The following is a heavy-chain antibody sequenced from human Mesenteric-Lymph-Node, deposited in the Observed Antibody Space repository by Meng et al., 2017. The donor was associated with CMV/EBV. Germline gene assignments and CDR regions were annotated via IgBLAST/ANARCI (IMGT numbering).Heavy chain of an antibody. V-gene: IGHV3-11*01. D-gene: IGHD6-19*01. CDR3: ARETRGSGWFDC. CDR2: ISSSATTV. J-gene: IGHJ4*02. CDR1: GFTFSDYY. Sequence: GESLKISCAASGFTFSDYYMNWFRQAPGKGLEWLSFISSSATTVYYADSVDGRFTISRDNAKNSVYLQMNSLRAEVTAVYYCARETRGSGWFDCWGQGTLVTVSS.